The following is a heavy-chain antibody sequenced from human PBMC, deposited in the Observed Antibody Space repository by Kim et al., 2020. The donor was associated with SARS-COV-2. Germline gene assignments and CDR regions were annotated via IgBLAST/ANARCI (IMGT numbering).Heavy chain of an antibody. V-gene: IGHV1-3*01. D-gene: IGHD3-10*01. J-gene: IGHJ4*02. Sequence: FKGRVTITRDTSASTAYMGLSSLRSEDTAVYYCARDHYYGSGSYSPIDYWGQGTLVTVSS. CDR3: ARDHYYGSGSYSPIDY.